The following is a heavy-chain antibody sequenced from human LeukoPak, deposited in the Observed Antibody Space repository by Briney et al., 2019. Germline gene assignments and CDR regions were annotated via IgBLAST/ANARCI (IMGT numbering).Heavy chain of an antibody. D-gene: IGHD6-13*01. CDR1: GGSISSSSYY. Sequence: PSETLSLTCTVSGGSISSSSYYWGWIRQPPGKGLEWIGNIYYSGSTYYNPSLKSRVTISVDTSKNQFSLKLNSVTAADTAVYYCARIYSSSWFLNWFDPWGQGTLVTVSS. V-gene: IGHV4-39*07. CDR3: ARIYSSSWFLNWFDP. J-gene: IGHJ5*02. CDR2: IYYSGST.